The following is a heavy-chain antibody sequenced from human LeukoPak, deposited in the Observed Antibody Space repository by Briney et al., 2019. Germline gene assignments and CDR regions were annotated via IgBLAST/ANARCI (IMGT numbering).Heavy chain of an antibody. CDR3: AGLVVPAAPTDY. CDR1: GFTFSSYA. V-gene: IGHV3-23*01. Sequence: GGSLRLSCAASGFTFSSYAMSWVRQAPGKGLEWVSAISGSGGSTYYADSVKGRFTISRDNAKNSLYLQMNSLRAEDTAVYYCAGLVVPAAPTDYWGQGTLVTVSS. CDR2: ISGSGGST. D-gene: IGHD2-2*01. J-gene: IGHJ4*02.